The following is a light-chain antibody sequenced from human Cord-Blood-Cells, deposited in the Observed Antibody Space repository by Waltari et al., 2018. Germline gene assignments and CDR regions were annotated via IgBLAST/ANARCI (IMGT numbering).Light chain of an antibody. J-gene: IGLJ3*02. V-gene: IGLV2-14*01. CDR1: TSDVGGYNY. CDR2: DVS. CDR3: SSYTSSSTLV. Sequence: QSGLTEHPSESWFLGQLITIHWTGITSDVGGYNYVSWYQQHPGKAPKIMIYDVSNRPSGVSNRFSGSKSGNTASLTISGLQAEDEADYYCSSYTSSSTLVFGGGTKLTVL.